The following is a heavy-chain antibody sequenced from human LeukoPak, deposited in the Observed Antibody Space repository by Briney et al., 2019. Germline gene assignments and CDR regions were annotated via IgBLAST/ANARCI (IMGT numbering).Heavy chain of an antibody. D-gene: IGHD2-15*01. CDR2: ISSSGSNT. V-gene: IGHV3-11*01. CDR1: GFTFSDYY. J-gene: IGHJ3*02. CDR3: SRGLGYCSGGSRPRRAFDI. Sequence: GGSLRLSCAASGFTFSDYYMSWIRQAPGKGLEWVSFISSSGSNTYYADSIKDGFTISRDNDTNSAHCQLKSLIAADTAAYYCSRGLGYCSGGSRPRRAFDIWGQGTVVTVSS.